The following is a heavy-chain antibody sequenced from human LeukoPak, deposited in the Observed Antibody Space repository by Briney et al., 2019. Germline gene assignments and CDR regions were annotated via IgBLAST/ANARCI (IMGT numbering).Heavy chain of an antibody. CDR3: ARRYYDSSGYWLDAFDI. CDR1: GITFSSYA. Sequence: GGSLRLSCAASGITFSSYAMNWVRQAPGKGLEWVSYISSSSSYTNYADSVKGRFTISRDNAKNSLYLQMNSLRAEDTAVYYCARRYYDSSGYWLDAFDIWGQGTMVTVSS. V-gene: IGHV3-21*05. J-gene: IGHJ3*02. CDR2: ISSSSSYT. D-gene: IGHD3-22*01.